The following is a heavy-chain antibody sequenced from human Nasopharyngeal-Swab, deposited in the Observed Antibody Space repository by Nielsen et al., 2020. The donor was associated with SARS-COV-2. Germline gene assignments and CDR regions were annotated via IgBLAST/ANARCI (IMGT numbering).Heavy chain of an antibody. CDR1: GFTFATFG. D-gene: IGHD4-17*01. J-gene: IGHJ4*02. V-gene: IGHV3-23*01. Sequence: GESLKISCAASGFTFATFGMTWVRQAPGKGLEWVSRISGSGSGTYYADSVKGRFTISRDNSKNTLYLQMNSLRADDTAVYYCAKGGVSVYGDSYYFDFWGQGTLVTVSS. CDR3: AKGGVSVYGDSYYFDF. CDR2: ISGSGSGT.